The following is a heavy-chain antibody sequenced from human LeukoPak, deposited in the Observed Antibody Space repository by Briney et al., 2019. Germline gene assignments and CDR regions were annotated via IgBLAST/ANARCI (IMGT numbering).Heavy chain of an antibody. D-gene: IGHD6-13*01. CDR1: GFTFSDYA. J-gene: IGHJ5*02. Sequence: PGGSLRLSCAASGFTFSDYAMHWVRQVPGKGLEWVAVIWYDGSNKYHADPVKGRFTISRDNSKNTLYLEMNSLKVEDTAVYYCAREGKAAGTSGWIDPWGQGTLVTVSS. CDR2: IWYDGSNK. CDR3: AREGKAAGTSGWIDP. V-gene: IGHV3-33*01.